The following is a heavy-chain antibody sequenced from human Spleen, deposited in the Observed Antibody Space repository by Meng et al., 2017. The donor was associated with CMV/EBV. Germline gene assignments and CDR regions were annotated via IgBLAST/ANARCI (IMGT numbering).Heavy chain of an antibody. Sequence: GESLKISCAASGFTFNTYSMNWVRQAPGKGLEWVSFISSSSRYIYYADSVKGRFTISRDNAKNSLYLQMNSLRAEDTAVYYCARDFPMQWLADWFDYWGQGTLVTVSS. CDR3: ARDFPMQWLADWFDY. D-gene: IGHD6-19*01. CDR1: GFTFNTYS. J-gene: IGHJ4*02. V-gene: IGHV3-21*01. CDR2: ISSSSRYI.